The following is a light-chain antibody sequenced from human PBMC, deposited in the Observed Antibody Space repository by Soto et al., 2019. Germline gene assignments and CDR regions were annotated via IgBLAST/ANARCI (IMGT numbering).Light chain of an antibody. J-gene: IGKJ2*01. CDR3: QQYGDSSLYI. CDR2: GAS. V-gene: IGKV3-20*01. Sequence: EIVLTQSPGTLSLSPGEIATLSCRASQSVSSSALAWYQHKPGQAPRLLIYGASSRATGIPDRFSGSGSGTDFTLTISRLEPEDFAVYYCQQYGDSSLYIFGQGTRLEIK. CDR1: QSVSSSA.